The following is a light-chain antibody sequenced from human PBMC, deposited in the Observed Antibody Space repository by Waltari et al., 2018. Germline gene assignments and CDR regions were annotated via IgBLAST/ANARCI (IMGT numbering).Light chain of an antibody. J-gene: IGLJ2*01. CDR1: SSNIGNNY. CDR2: RTN. CDR3: AAWDDSLSGVV. Sequence: QSVLTQPPSASGTPGQRVTISCSGSSSNIGNNYVNWYHQVPGTAPKLPIDRTNQRPSGVPDRVSGSKSGTSASLAISGLRSEDEGDYYCAAWDDSLSGVVFGGGTKLTVL. V-gene: IGLV1-47*01.